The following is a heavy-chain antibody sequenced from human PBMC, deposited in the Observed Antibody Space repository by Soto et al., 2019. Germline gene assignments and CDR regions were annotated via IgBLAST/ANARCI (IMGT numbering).Heavy chain of an antibody. CDR3: AKDYSNYHLLGLTDY. J-gene: IGHJ4*02. V-gene: IGHV3-30*18. CDR2: ISYDGSNK. Sequence: QVQLVESGGGVVQPGRSLRLSCAASGFTFSSYGMHWVRQAPGKGLEWVAVISYDGSNKYYADSVKGRFTISRDNSKNTLYLQMNSLRAEDTAVYYCAKDYSNYHLLGLTDYWGQGTLVTVSS. CDR1: GFTFSSYG. D-gene: IGHD4-4*01.